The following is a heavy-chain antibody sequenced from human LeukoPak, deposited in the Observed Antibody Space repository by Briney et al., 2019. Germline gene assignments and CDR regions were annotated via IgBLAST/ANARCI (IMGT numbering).Heavy chain of an antibody. Sequence: SETLSLTCTVSGGSISSSSYYWGWIRRPPGKGLQWIGNICYSGSTYYNPSLKSRVTISVDTSKNQFSLKLSSVTAADTAVYYCARHEYYGFEGGFDYWGQGTLVTVSS. V-gene: IGHV4-39*01. D-gene: IGHD3-10*01. CDR3: ARHEYYGFEGGFDY. CDR2: ICYSGST. J-gene: IGHJ4*02. CDR1: GGSISSSSYY.